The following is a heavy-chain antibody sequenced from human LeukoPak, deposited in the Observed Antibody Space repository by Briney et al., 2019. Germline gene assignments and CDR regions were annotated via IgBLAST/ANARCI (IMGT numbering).Heavy chain of an antibody. J-gene: IGHJ4*02. CDR1: GGSISSGSYY. Sequence: SQTLSLACTVSGGSISSGSYYWSWIRQPAGKGLEWIGRIYTSGSTNYNPSLKSRVTISVDTSKNQFSLKLSSVTAADTAVYYCAGYRLGYCSSTSCHGDYWGQGTLVTVSS. CDR3: AGYRLGYCSSTSCHGDY. V-gene: IGHV4-61*02. CDR2: IYTSGST. D-gene: IGHD2-2*01.